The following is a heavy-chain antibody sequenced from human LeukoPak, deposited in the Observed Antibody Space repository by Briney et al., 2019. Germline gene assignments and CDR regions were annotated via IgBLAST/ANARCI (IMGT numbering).Heavy chain of an antibody. CDR1: GYTFTSYG. CDR3: ARDTYYDFWSGYETPYGMDV. Sequence: ASVKVSCKASGYTFTSYGISWVRQAPGQGLEWMGWISAYNGNTNYAQKLQGRVTMTTDTSTSTAYMELRSLRSDDTAVYYCARDTYYDFWSGYETPYGMDVWGQGTTVTVSS. J-gene: IGHJ6*02. CDR2: ISAYNGNT. V-gene: IGHV1-18*01. D-gene: IGHD3-3*01.